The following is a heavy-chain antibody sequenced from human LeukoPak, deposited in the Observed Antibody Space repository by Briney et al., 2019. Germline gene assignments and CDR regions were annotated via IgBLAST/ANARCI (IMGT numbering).Heavy chain of an antibody. CDR1: GYTFTSYG. CDR3: ARDQRYYYDSSGYFPAFDI. CDR2: ISAYNGNT. J-gene: IGHJ3*02. Sequence: ASVKVSCKASGYTFTSYGISWVRQAPGQGLEWMGWISAYNGNTNYAQKLQGRVTMTTDTSTSTAYMELRSLRSDDTAVYYCARDQRYYYDSSGYFPAFDIWGQGTMVTVSS. D-gene: IGHD3-22*01. V-gene: IGHV1-18*01.